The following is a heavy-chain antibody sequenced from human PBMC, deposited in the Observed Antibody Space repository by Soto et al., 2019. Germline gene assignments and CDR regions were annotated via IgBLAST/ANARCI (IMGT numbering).Heavy chain of an antibody. Sequence: PSETLSLTCAVSGGSISSGGYSWSWIRQPPGKGLEWIGYIYHSGSTNYNPSLKSRVTISVDTSKNQFSLKLSSVTAADTAVYYCARERKLGGTMIAPDGYYYGMDVWGQGTTVTVSS. V-gene: IGHV4-61*08. CDR1: GGSISSGGYS. CDR3: ARERKLGGTMIAPDGYYYGMDV. CDR2: IYHSGST. D-gene: IGHD3-22*01. J-gene: IGHJ6*02.